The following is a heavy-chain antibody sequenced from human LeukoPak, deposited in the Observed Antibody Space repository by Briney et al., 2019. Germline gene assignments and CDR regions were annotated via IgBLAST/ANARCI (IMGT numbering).Heavy chain of an antibody. CDR2: VSPDGTNT. CDR1: AFTFSSHW. J-gene: IGHJ3*02. D-gene: IGHD4-23*01. CDR3: ARDYVGGRRALDI. V-gene: IGHV3-74*01. Sequence: GGPLRLSCAASAFTFSSHWMHWVRQAPGKGLEWVSRVSPDGTNTNYADSVRGRFTISRDNAKNTLYLQMNSLRAEDTAVYHCARDYVGGRRALDIWGQGTGVTVSS.